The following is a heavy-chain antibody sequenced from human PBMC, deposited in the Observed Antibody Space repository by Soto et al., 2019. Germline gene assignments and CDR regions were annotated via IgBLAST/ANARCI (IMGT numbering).Heavy chain of an antibody. CDR3: VRRHVSATGSDWFDP. V-gene: IGHV1-3*01. D-gene: IGHD6-13*01. CDR2: INAANGDT. J-gene: IGHJ5*02. Sequence: QVQLVQSGTEVKKPGASVKVSCKASGYTFTSYGIHCVRQAPGQRLEWMGWINAANGDTKYSPKFQGRVTITWDTSASTDYMELSSLRSKDTAVYYCVRRHVSATGSDWFDPWGEGTLVTVSS. CDR1: GYTFTSYG.